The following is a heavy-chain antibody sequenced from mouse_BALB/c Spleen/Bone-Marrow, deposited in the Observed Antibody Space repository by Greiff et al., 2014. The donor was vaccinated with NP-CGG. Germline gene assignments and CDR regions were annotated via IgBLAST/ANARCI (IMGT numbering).Heavy chain of an antibody. CDR3: AREDIATVVETDY. V-gene: IGHV1-9*01. Sequence: QVQLQQSGAELMKPGASVRISCKATGYTFSSYWIEWVKQRPGHGLEWIGEILPGSGSTNYNEKFKGKATFTADTSSNTAYMQLSSLTSEDSAVYYCAREDIATVVETDYWGQGTSVTVSS. CDR1: GYTFSSYW. D-gene: IGHD1-1*01. J-gene: IGHJ4*01. CDR2: ILPGSGST.